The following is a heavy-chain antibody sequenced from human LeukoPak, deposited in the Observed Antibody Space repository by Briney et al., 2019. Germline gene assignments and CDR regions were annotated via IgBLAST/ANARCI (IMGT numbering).Heavy chain of an antibody. CDR1: GGYIISWSHY. Sequence: SETLSLTCTVSGGYIISWSHYWGWIRQPPGKGLEWIGSVYYSGNTYYNPSLKTRATISIDTPTSKNQFSLTLSSVTAADTAVYYCARHHAEILVPNDWGQGTLVTVSS. V-gene: IGHV4-39*01. D-gene: IGHD1-1*01. J-gene: IGHJ4*02. CDR3: ARHHAEILVPND. CDR2: VYYSGNT.